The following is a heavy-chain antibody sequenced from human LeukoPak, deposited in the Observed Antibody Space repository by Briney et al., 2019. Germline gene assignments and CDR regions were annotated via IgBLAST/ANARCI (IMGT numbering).Heavy chain of an antibody. CDR1: GFTVSSNY. CDR2: IYSGGTT. D-gene: IGHD3-22*01. J-gene: IGHJ4*02. Sequence: NPGGSLRLSCAASGFTVSSNYMSWVRQAPGKGLEWVSVIYSGGTTYYVDSVKGRFTISRDTSKNTLYLQINSLRPEDTAVYYCAKASYESSGSRWGQGTLVTVSS. V-gene: IGHV3-66*02. CDR3: AKASYESSGSR.